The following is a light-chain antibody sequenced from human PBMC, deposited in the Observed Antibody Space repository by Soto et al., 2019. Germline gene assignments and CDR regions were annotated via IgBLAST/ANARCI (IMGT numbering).Light chain of an antibody. CDR3: CSYAGSYTFYV. Sequence: QSALTQPRSVSGSPGQSVTISCTGTSSDVGGYNYVSWYQQHPGKAPKLIIYDVSKRPSGVPDRFSGSKSGNTSSLTISGLQAEDEADYYCCSYAGSYTFYVFGTG. CDR1: SSDVGGYNY. V-gene: IGLV2-11*01. CDR2: DVS. J-gene: IGLJ1*01.